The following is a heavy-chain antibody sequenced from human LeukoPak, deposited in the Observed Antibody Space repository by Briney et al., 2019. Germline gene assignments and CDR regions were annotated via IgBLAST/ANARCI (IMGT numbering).Heavy chain of an antibody. CDR3: ARLGLSTNDNCGGDCYWAY. J-gene: IGHJ4*02. CDR2: ISSSSSYI. CDR1: GFTFSSYS. V-gene: IGHV3-21*01. Sequence: PGGSLRLSCAASGFTFSSYSMNWVRQAPGKGLEWVSSISSSSSYIYYADSVKGRFTISRDNAKNSLYLQMNSLRAEDTAVYYCARLGLSTNDNCGGDCYWAYWGQGTQVTVSS. D-gene: IGHD2-21*02.